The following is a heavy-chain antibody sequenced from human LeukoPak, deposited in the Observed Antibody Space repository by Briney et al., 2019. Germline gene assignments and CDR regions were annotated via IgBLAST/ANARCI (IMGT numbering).Heavy chain of an antibody. Sequence: PSETLSLTCTVSGGSISSGGYYWSWIRQHPGKGLEWIGYIYYSGSTYYNPSLKSRVTISVDTSKNQFSLKLSSVTAADTAVYYCARDYGGNSGDYYYFYGMDVWGQGTTVTVSS. CDR2: IYYSGST. CDR3: ARDYGGNSGDYYYFYGMDV. V-gene: IGHV4-31*03. J-gene: IGHJ6*02. D-gene: IGHD4-23*01. CDR1: GGSISSGGYY.